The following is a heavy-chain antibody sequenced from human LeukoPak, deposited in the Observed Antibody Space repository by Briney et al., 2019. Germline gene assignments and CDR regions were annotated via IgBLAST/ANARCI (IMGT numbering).Heavy chain of an antibody. Sequence: SETLSLTCAVNGVSFSGYHWSWIRQSPGKGLEWIGYIYYIGSTSYNPSLKSRVTISVDTSKNQFSLKLTSVTAADTALYYCARDRQVGATGDAFDIWGQGTMVTVSS. V-gene: IGHV4-59*01. CDR2: IYYIGST. J-gene: IGHJ3*02. CDR3: ARDRQVGATGDAFDI. CDR1: GVSFSGYH. D-gene: IGHD1-26*01.